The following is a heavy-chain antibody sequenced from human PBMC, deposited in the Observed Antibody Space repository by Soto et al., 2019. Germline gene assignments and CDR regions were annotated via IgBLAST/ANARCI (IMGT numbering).Heavy chain of an antibody. J-gene: IGHJ4*02. Sequence: EVQLLESGGGLVQPGGSLRLSCAASGFTFSAYAMSWVRQAPGKGLEWVSAISGGGGSTYYADSVKGRFTIARDNSNNTLYLQMTGLRAEDTAVYYCAKVRPNLNGPAERYYFDYWGQGTLVTVSS. CDR2: ISGGGGST. CDR3: AKVRPNLNGPAERYYFDY. D-gene: IGHD1-1*01. CDR1: GFTFSAYA. V-gene: IGHV3-23*01.